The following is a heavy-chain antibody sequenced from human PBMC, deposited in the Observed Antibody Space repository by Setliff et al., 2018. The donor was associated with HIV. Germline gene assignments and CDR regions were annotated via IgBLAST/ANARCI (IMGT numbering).Heavy chain of an antibody. CDR3: ARSHYSRGESFDY. J-gene: IGHJ4*02. V-gene: IGHV3-21*01. D-gene: IGHD2-21*01. CDR2: ISIGSGGAI. Sequence: PGGSLRLSCAASGFTFRNYKFNWVRQAPGRGLEWVSSISIGSGGAIDYADSVQGRFTISRDNSKNSLYLQMNSLRVEDTAVYYCARSHYSRGESFDYWGQGTLVTVSS. CDR1: GFTFRNYK.